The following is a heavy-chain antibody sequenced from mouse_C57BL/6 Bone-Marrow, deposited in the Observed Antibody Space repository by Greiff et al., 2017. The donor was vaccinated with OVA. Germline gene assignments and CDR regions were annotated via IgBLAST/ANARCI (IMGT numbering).Heavy chain of an antibody. CDR1: GYTFTDYE. Sequence: LVESGAELVRPGASVTLSCKASGYTFTDYEMHWVKQTPVPGLAWIGAIDPETGGTAYNQTFKGKAILTADKSSSTAYMELRSLTSEDSAVYYGTRGYSNYYAMDYWGQGTSVTGSS. V-gene: IGHV1-15*01. CDR3: TRGYSNYYAMDY. D-gene: IGHD2-5*01. J-gene: IGHJ4*01. CDR2: IDPETGGT.